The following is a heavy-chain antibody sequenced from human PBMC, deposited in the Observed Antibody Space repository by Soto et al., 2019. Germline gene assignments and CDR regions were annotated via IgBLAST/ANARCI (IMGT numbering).Heavy chain of an antibody. J-gene: IGHJ6*02. CDR1: GFTFSSYW. CDR2: IKQDGSEK. CDR3: AREGLRGVMSYDGMDV. Sequence: EVQLVESGGGLVQPGGSLRLSCEASGFTFSSYWMSWVRHAPGKGLEWVANIKQDGSEKYYVDSVKGRFTISRDNAKKSLYLQMNSLRAEDTAVYYCAREGLRGVMSYDGMDVWGQGTTVTVSS. V-gene: IGHV3-7*04. D-gene: IGHD3-10*01.